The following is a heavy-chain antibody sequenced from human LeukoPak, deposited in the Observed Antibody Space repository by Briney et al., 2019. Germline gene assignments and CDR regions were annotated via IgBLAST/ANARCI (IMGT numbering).Heavy chain of an antibody. V-gene: IGHV3-21*01. CDR2: IFSRSESI. D-gene: IGHD2-2*01. Sequence: PGGSLRLSCAASGFTFGAYTMNWVRQAPGKGLEWVTCIFSRSESILYADSVKGRFTISRDNAKNSLYLQMDSLRAEDTAVYYCARDFLHSSTSRPFDYWGQGTLVTVS. CDR1: GFTFGAYT. J-gene: IGHJ4*02. CDR3: ARDFLHSSTSRPFDY.